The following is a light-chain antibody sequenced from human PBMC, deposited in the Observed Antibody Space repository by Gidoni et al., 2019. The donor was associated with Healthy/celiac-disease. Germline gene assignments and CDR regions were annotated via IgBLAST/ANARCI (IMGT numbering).Light chain of an antibody. V-gene: IGKV3-11*01. CDR2: DAS. Sequence: EIVLTQSPATLSLSPGERATLSCRASQSVSSYLAWYQQKPGQAPRLLIYDASNRATGIPARFSGSGSGTDFTLTISSLEPEDFAVYYCQQRSILGLFTFXPXTKVXIK. J-gene: IGKJ3*01. CDR1: QSVSSY. CDR3: QQRSILGLFT.